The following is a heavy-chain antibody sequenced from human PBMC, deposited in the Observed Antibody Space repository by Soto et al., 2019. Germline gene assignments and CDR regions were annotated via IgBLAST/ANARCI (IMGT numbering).Heavy chain of an antibody. J-gene: IGHJ6*02. CDR3: AREGSCSGGSCYSGYYYGMDV. CDR2: IFPIFGTA. CDR1: GGTFSSYA. V-gene: IGHV1-69*01. Sequence: QVQLVQSGAEVKKPGSSVKVSCKASGGTFSSYAISWVRQAPGQGLEWMGGIFPIFGTANYAQKFQGRVTITADESTSTAYMELSSLRSEDTAVYYCAREGSCSGGSCYSGYYYGMDVWGQGTTVTVSS. D-gene: IGHD2-15*01.